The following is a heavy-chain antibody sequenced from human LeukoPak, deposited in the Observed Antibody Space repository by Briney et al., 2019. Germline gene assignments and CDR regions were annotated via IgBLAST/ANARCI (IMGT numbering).Heavy chain of an antibody. J-gene: IGHJ4*02. D-gene: IGHD2-15*01. CDR2: ISGSGGST. CDR1: GFTFSSYA. CDR3: AKGYCSGGSRYPPA. Sequence: GGSLRLSCAASGFTFSSYAMSWVRHAPGNGLEGVSAISGSGGSTYYADSVKGRFTISRDNSKNTLNLQMNSLRVEDTAVYYCAKGYCSGGSRYPPAWGQGTLVTVSS. V-gene: IGHV3-23*01.